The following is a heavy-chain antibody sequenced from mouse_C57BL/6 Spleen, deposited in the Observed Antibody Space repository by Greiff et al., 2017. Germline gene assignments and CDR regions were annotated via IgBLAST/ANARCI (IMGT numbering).Heavy chain of an antibody. CDR1: GYTFTSYG. J-gene: IGHJ2*01. CDR3: AREGYDGYHGDY. V-gene: IGHV1-81*01. Sequence: QVQLQQSGAELARPGASVKLSCKASGYTFTSYGISWVKQRTGQGLEWIGEIYPRSGNTYYNEKFKGKATLTADKSSSTAYMELRSLTSEDSAVYFCAREGYDGYHGDYWGQGTTLTVSS. CDR2: IYPRSGNT. D-gene: IGHD2-3*01.